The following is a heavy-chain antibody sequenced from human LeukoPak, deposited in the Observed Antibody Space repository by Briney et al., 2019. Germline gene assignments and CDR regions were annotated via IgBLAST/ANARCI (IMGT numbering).Heavy chain of an antibody. Sequence: GGSLRLSCAASGFTFSSYAMSWVRQAPGKGLEWVSAISGSGGSTYYADPVKGRFTISRDNSKNTLYLQMNSLRAEDTAVYYCAASSSSNFDYWGQGTLVTVSS. CDR1: GFTFSSYA. D-gene: IGHD6-6*01. V-gene: IGHV3-23*01. CDR3: AASSSSNFDY. CDR2: ISGSGGST. J-gene: IGHJ4*02.